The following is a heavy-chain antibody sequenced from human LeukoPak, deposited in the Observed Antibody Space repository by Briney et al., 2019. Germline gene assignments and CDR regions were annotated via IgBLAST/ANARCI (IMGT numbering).Heavy chain of an antibody. Sequence: GGSLRLSCAASGFHFHKYWLTWVRQAPGKGPELVANINQDDRQIYYLESVEGRFTITRDNAKNSLHLQMNSLRVEDTAVYYCARGYYYSGTYYLSFFDYWGQGTLVTVSS. CDR1: GFHFHKYW. D-gene: IGHD3-10*01. CDR2: INQDDRQI. J-gene: IGHJ4*02. CDR3: ARGYYYSGTYYLSFFDY. V-gene: IGHV3-7*01.